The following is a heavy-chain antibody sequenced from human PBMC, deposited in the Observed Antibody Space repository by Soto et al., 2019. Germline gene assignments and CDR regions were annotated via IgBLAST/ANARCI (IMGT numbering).Heavy chain of an antibody. Sequence: ASVKVSCKASGYTFTSYGISWVRQAPGQGLEWMGWISAYNGNTNYAQKLQGRVTMTTDTSTSTAYMELRSLRSDDTAVYYCARDRSIAARGYYYGMDVWGQGTTVTVSS. CDR3: ARDRSIAARGYYYGMDV. D-gene: IGHD6-6*01. CDR1: GYTFTSYG. V-gene: IGHV1-18*01. CDR2: ISAYNGNT. J-gene: IGHJ6*02.